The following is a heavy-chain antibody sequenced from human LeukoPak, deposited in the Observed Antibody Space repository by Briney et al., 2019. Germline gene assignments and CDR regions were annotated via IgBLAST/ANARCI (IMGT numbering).Heavy chain of an antibody. CDR2: INALSSAI. V-gene: IGHV3-48*01. CDR1: GSTFSDYS. Sequence: GGSLRLSCAASGSTFSDYSMNWVRQAPGKGPEWVCYINALSSAIYYADSVKGRFTISRENAKSSLSLQMNSLRAEDTAVYYCTRDGRAPDVVPFDHWGQGTLVTVSS. J-gene: IGHJ4*02. D-gene: IGHD2-21*01. CDR3: TRDGRAPDVVPFDH.